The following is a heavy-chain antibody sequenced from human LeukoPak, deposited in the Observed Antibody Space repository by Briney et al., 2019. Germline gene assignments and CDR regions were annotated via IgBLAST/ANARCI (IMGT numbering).Heavy chain of an antibody. J-gene: IGHJ4*02. D-gene: IGHD1-26*01. CDR1: GFTFSSYA. CDR2: ISGSGDTT. V-gene: IGHV3-23*01. CDR3: AKDRVSGYSGPFDY. Sequence: GGSLRLSCAASGFTFSSYAMSWVRQAPGKGLQWVSTISGSGDTTYYADSVTGRFTISRDNSKNTLYLQMSSLRAEDTAVYYCAKDRVSGYSGPFDYWGQGTLVTVSS.